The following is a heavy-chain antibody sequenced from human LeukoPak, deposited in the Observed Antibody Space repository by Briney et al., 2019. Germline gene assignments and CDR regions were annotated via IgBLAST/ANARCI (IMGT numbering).Heavy chain of an antibody. V-gene: IGHV3-53*01. D-gene: IGHD3-3*01. J-gene: IGHJ5*02. CDR2: IYSAGAT. CDR1: GFTVSDNY. Sequence: GGSLRLSCAASGFTVSDNYMTWVRQAPGKGLEWVSSIYSAGATHYAESVKGRFTISRDNSKNTLYLQMNSLRAEDTAVYYCAKDPLRFLEWLPFRNWFDPWGQGTLVTVSS. CDR3: AKDPLRFLEWLPFRNWFDP.